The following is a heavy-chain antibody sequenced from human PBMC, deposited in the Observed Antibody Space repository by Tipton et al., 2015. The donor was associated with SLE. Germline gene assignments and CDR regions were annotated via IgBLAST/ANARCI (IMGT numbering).Heavy chain of an antibody. J-gene: IGHJ6*02. Sequence: SLRLSCAASGFTFSSYSMNWVRQAPGKGLEWVSSISGSSSYIYYADSVKGRFTISRDNAKNSLFLQVNSLRAEDTAVYYCARESEDHYYYYYGMDVWGQGTTVTVSS. CDR1: GFTFSSYS. CDR2: ISGSSSYI. CDR3: ARESEDHYYYYYGMDV. V-gene: IGHV3-21*01.